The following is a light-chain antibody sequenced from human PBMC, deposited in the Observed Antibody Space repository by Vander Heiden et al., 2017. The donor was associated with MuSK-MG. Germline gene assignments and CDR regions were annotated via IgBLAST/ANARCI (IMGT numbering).Light chain of an antibody. J-gene: IGKJ4*01. V-gene: IGKV3D-15*01. CDR3: QQYNNWPLT. CDR2: GAS. Sequence: IVMMPSPATLSVSPGERATLSCRASQSVSSNLAWYQQKPGQAPRLLIYGASTRATGIPARFSGSGSGTEFTLTISSLQSEDFAVYYCQQYNNWPLTFGGGTKVEIK. CDR1: QSVSSN.